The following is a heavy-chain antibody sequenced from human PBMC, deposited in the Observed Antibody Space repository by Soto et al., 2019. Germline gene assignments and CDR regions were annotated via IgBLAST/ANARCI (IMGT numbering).Heavy chain of an antibody. J-gene: IGHJ3*02. Sequence: DVQLLESGGGLVQPGGSLRLSCAASGFIFSSYAMSWVRQAPGKGLEWVSAISGSGTTAYYADSVKGRFTFSRDNSKNTMYLQMNILRAEDTAVYYCAKTTDGWFSAFEIWGQGTMVIVSS. CDR1: GFIFSSYA. D-gene: IGHD6-19*01. CDR2: ISGSGTTA. CDR3: AKTTDGWFSAFEI. V-gene: IGHV3-23*01.